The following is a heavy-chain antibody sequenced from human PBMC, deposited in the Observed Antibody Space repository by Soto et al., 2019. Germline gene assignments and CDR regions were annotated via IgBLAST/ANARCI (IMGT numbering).Heavy chain of an antibody. Sequence: PVGSLRLSCVASGFTFSNNAMSWVRQAPGKGLQWVSTISVRGEKTASAGSVKVRSTVASNRSQNPLNLQMNSLRADDTDVYYDARLPGGTAPCPDYWGQGTMVTVSS. V-gene: IGHV3-23*01. CDR3: ARLPGGTAPCPDY. CDR2: ISVRGEKT. CDR1: GFTFSNNA. J-gene: IGHJ4*02. D-gene: IGHD2-21*02.